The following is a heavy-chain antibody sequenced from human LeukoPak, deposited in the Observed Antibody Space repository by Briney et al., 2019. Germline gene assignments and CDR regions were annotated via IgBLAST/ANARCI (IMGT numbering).Heavy chain of an antibody. V-gene: IGHV1-2*02. J-gene: IGHJ1*01. CDR2: INPNSGGT. D-gene: IGHD6-13*01. CDR1: GYTFTGYY. CDR3: ARGVTSSSWSSYFQH. Sequence: GASVKDSCKASGYTFTGYYMHWVRQAPGQGLEWMGWINPNSGGTNYAQKFQGRVTMTRDTSISTAYMELSRLRSDDTAVYYCARGVTSSSWSSYFQHWGQGTLVTVSS.